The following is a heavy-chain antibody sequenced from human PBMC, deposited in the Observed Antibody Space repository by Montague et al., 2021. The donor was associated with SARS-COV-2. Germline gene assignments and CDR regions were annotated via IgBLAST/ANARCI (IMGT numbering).Heavy chain of an antibody. CDR3: ARRASYYDFWSGSMEYFDY. D-gene: IGHD3-3*01. CDR2: ISSSGSTI. CDR1: GFTFSSYE. V-gene: IGHV3-48*03. Sequence: SLRLSFAASGFTFSSYEMNWVRQAPGKGLEWASYISSSGSTIYYADSVKGRFTISRDNAKNSLYLQMNSLRAEDTAVYYCARRASYYDFWSGSMEYFDYWGQGTLVTVSS. J-gene: IGHJ4*02.